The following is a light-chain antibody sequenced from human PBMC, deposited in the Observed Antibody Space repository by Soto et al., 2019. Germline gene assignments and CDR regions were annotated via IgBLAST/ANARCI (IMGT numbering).Light chain of an antibody. CDR1: QSISGW. J-gene: IGKJ1*01. CDR2: DAS. Sequence: DIPMTQSPSTLSASVGDRVTITCRASQSISGWLAWYQQKPGKAPKLLIYDASSLESGVLSRFSGSGSGTEFTLTISCLQPDDFATYYCQQYNSYRTFGQGTKVDIK. CDR3: QQYNSYRT. V-gene: IGKV1-5*01.